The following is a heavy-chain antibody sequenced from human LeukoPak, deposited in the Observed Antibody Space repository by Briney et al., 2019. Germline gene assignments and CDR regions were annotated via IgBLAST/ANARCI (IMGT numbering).Heavy chain of an antibody. V-gene: IGHV1-18*01. D-gene: IGHD3-22*01. CDR2: ISAYNGNT. J-gene: IGHJ4*02. Sequence: ASVKVSCKASGYTFTSYGISWVRQAPGQGLEWMGWISAYNGNTNYAQKLQGRVTTTTDTSTSTAYMELRSLRSDDTAVYYCARARGRSLITTIDYWGQGTLVTVSS. CDR1: GYTFTSYG. CDR3: ARARGRSLITTIDY.